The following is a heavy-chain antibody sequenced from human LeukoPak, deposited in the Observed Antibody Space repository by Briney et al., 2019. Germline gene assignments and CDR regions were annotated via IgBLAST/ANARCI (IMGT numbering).Heavy chain of an antibody. V-gene: IGHV3-30*04. D-gene: IGHD3-9*01. CDR3: ARDDYDILTGYYSSYYFDY. CDR2: ISYDGSNK. Sequence: GGSLRLSCAASGFTFSSYAMHWVRQAPGKGREWVAVISYDGSNKYYADSVKGRFTISRDNSKNTLYLQMTSLRAEYTAVYYCARDDYDILTGYYSSYYFDYWGQGTLVTVSS. J-gene: IGHJ4*02. CDR1: GFTFSSYA.